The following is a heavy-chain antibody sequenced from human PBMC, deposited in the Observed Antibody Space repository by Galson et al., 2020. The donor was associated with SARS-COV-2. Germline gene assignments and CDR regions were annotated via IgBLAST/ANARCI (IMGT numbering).Heavy chain of an antibody. J-gene: IGHJ3*02. CDR1: GGSISSYY. CDR2: IYYSGST. Sequence: SETLSLTCTVSGGSISSYYWSWIRQPPGKGLEWIGYIYYSGSTTYNPSLKSRVTIPVDTSKNQFSLKLSSVTAADTSVYYCARYGVVDYYYSSWFGASVFDIWGQGTMVTVSS. CDR3: ARYGVVDYYYSSWFGASVFDI. V-gene: IGHV4-59*01. D-gene: IGHD3-22*01.